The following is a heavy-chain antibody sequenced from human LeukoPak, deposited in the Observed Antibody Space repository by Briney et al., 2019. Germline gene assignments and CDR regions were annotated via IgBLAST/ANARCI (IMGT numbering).Heavy chain of an antibody. V-gene: IGHV3-23*01. Sequence: QPGRSLRLSCAASGFTFSSHAMSWVRQAPGKGLEWVSAISDSGSSTFYADSVKGRFTISRDNSKNTLYLQMNSLRAEDTAVYYCAKARYSTSPSFDYRGQGTLVTVSS. D-gene: IGHD6-13*01. CDR1: GFTFSSHA. J-gene: IGHJ4*02. CDR2: ISDSGSST. CDR3: AKARYSTSPSFDY.